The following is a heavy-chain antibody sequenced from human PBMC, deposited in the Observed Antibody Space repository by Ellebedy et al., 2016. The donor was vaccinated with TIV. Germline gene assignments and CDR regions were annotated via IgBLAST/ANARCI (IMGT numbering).Heavy chain of an antibody. CDR1: GYTLTELS. Sequence: AASVQVSCKVSGYTLTELSMHWVRQAPGKGLEWMGGFDPEDDETLYAEKFQGRVTMTEDTSTDTAYMEIRRLRSEDTAVYYCATAIDSVSLSSSFDPWGQGTLVIVSS. J-gene: IGHJ5*02. CDR3: ATAIDSVSLSSSFDP. CDR2: FDPEDDET. D-gene: IGHD3-22*01. V-gene: IGHV1-24*01.